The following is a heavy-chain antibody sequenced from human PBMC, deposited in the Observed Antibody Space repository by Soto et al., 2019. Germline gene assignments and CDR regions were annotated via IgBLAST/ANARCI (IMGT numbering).Heavy chain of an antibody. V-gene: IGHV3-53*01. D-gene: IGHD6-6*01. J-gene: IGHJ6*02. Sequence: GGSLRLSCAASGFTVSSNYMSWVRQAPGKGLEWVSVIYSGGSTYYADSVKGRFTISRDNSKNTLYLQMNSLRAEDTAVYYCARDVAARPGDYYYYYGMDVWGQGTTVTVS. CDR1: GFTVSSNY. CDR3: ARDVAARPGDYYYYYGMDV. CDR2: IYSGGST.